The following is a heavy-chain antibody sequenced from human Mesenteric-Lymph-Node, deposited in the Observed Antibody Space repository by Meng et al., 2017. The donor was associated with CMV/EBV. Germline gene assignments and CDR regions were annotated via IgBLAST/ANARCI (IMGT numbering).Heavy chain of an antibody. CDR2: IYSDGKSK. CDR1: GFTFSHYA. V-gene: IGHV3-23*03. J-gene: IGHJ4*02. CDR3: AKVVGGINWALEY. Sequence: GESLKISCAASGFTFSHYAMSWVRQAPGKGLEWVSLIYSDGKSKAYTDHVKGHFTISRDNSKDTLYLQMDNLRSEDTAVYYRAKVVGGINWALEYWGQGTLVTVSS. D-gene: IGHD1-1*01.